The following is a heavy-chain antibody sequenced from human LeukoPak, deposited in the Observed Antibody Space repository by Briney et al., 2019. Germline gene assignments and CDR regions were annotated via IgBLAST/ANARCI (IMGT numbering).Heavy chain of an antibody. CDR3: ATVGMWTVAPNFDY. V-gene: IGHV1-24*01. CDR1: GYTLTELS. J-gene: IGHJ4*02. CDR2: FDPEDGET. D-gene: IGHD6-19*01. Sequence: ASVKVSCKVSGYTLTELSMHWVRQAPGKGLEWMGGFDPEDGETIYAQKFQGRVTMTEDTSTDTAYMELSSLRSEDTAVYYCATVGMWTVAPNFDYWGQGTLVTVSS.